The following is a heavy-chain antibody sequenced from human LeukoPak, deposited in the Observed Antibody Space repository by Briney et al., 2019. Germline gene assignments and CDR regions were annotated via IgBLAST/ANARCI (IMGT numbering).Heavy chain of an antibody. V-gene: IGHV4-30-4*01. CDR1: GGSISSGDYY. CDR2: IYYSGST. Sequence: SQTLSLTCTVSGGSISSGDYYWSWIRQPPGKGLEWIGYIYYSGSTYYNPSLKSRVTIPVDTSKNQFSLKLSSVTAADTAVYYCARGGSGSYHDFDYWGQGTLVTVSS. CDR3: ARGGSGSYHDFDY. J-gene: IGHJ4*02. D-gene: IGHD1-26*01.